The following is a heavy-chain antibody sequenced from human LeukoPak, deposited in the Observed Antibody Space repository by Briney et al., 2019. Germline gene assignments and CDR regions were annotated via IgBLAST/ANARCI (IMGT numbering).Heavy chain of an antibody. V-gene: IGHV3-48*01. CDR3: ASMTYYDFLIFDSVDV. D-gene: IGHD3-9*01. Sequence: PGGSLRLSCAASGFTFSSYSMNWVRQAPGKGLEWVSYISSSSSTIYYADSVKGRFTISRDNAKNSLYLQMNSLRAEDTAVYYCASMTYYDFLIFDSVDVWGKGTTVTVSS. J-gene: IGHJ6*04. CDR2: ISSSSSTI. CDR1: GFTFSSYS.